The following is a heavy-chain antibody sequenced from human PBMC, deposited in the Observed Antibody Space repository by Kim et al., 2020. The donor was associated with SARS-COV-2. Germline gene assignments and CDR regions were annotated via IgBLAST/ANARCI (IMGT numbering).Heavy chain of an antibody. V-gene: IGHV1-8*01. J-gene: IGHJ4*02. Sequence: AMKVQARLTMTRDTSISAAYMELDSLTSDDTAVYYCARSSTGGPIDFWGQGTLVTVSS. CDR3: ARSSTGGPIDF. D-gene: IGHD7-27*01.